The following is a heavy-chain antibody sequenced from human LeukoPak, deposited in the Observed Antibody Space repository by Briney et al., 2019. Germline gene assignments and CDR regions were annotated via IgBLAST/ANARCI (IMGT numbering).Heavy chain of an antibody. CDR3: ARDASGFDY. V-gene: IGHV3-33*01. CDR2: MWYDGSEK. CDR1: GFIFSNYG. Sequence: PPGRSLRLSCVASGFIFSNYGMHWVRQSPGKGLEWVALMWYDGSEKHYADSVKGRFTISRDSSKNTLYLQMNSLRAEDTAVYYCARDASGFDYWGRGTLVTVSS. J-gene: IGHJ4*02. D-gene: IGHD2-15*01.